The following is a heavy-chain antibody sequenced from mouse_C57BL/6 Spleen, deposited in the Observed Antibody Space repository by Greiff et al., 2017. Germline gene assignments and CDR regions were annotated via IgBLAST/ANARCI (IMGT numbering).Heavy chain of an antibody. CDR2: IRSKSNNYAT. CDR3: VRHGRAYYSKEGAMDY. Sequence: EVKLVESGGGLVQPKGSLKLSCAASGFSFNTYAMNWVRQAPGKGLEWVARIRSKSNNYATYYADSVKDRFTISRDDSESMLYLQMNNLKTEDTAMYYCVRHGRAYYSKEGAMDYWGQGTSVTVSS. V-gene: IGHV10-1*01. D-gene: IGHD2-5*01. J-gene: IGHJ4*01. CDR1: GFSFNTYA.